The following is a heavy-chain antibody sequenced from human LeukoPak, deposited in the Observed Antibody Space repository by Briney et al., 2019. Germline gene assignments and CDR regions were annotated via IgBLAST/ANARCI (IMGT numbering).Heavy chain of an antibody. V-gene: IGHV4-30-4*01. Sequence: SETLSLTCTVSNDSISSGDYYWNWIREPPGKGLEWIGYIFHRGGTSYNPSLKSRILFSVDTSQNQFSLKLNSVTAADTAVYYCVREILYCSGGSCYRGPFDNWGQGTLVTVSA. D-gene: IGHD2-15*01. CDR2: IFHRGGT. CDR1: NDSISSGDYY. CDR3: VREILYCSGGSCYRGPFDN. J-gene: IGHJ4*02.